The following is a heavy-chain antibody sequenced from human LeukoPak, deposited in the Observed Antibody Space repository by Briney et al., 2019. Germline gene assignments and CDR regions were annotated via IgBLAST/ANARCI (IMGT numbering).Heavy chain of an antibody. V-gene: IGHV3-33*01. CDR1: GFTFSSYG. CDR2: IWYDGSNK. Sequence: GGSLRLSCAASGFTFSSYGMHWVRQAPGKGLEWVAVIWYDGSNKYYADSVKGRFTISRDNSKNTLYLQMNSLRAEDTAVYYCARESIAVAATDLDYWGQGTRVTVSS. J-gene: IGHJ4*02. D-gene: IGHD6-19*01. CDR3: ARESIAVAATDLDY.